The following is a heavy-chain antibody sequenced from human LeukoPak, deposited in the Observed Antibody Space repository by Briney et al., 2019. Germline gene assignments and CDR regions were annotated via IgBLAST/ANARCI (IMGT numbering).Heavy chain of an antibody. D-gene: IGHD3-3*01. J-gene: IGHJ6*03. CDR1: GFTFSSYT. V-gene: IGHV3-48*01. CDR2: VTSSGSTI. Sequence: GGSLRLSCAASGFTFSSYTMTWVRQAAGTGLECVSYVTSSGSTIFYADSVKGRFTISRDDAKNSLYLQMNSLRADDTAVYYCARRAVNIAPPPGSYYCSYMDVWGKGTTVTVSS. CDR3: ARRAVNIAPPPGSYYCSYMDV.